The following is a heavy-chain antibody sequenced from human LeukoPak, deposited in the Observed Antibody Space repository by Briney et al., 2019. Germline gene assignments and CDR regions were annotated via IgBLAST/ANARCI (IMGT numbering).Heavy chain of an antibody. D-gene: IGHD6-19*01. V-gene: IGHV3-33*01. J-gene: IGHJ5*02. CDR1: GFPFRSYG. CDR3: ARGRGSSGQRSGFDP. CDR2: LWYDGSNK. Sequence: GRSLRLSCAAHGFPFRSYGIHWVRQAPGKGVEWVAVLWYDGSNKYYAESVKGRFTISRDNSKNTVSLQMNSLRAEDTAVYYCARGRGSSGQRSGFDPWGQGTLVTVSS.